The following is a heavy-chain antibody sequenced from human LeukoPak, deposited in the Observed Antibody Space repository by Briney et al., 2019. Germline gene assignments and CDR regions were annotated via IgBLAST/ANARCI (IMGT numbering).Heavy chain of an antibody. D-gene: IGHD5-24*01. Sequence: PGGSLRLSCAASGFTFSSYAMHWVRQAPGKGLEYVSAISSNGGSTYYANSVKGRFTISRDNSKNTLYLQMGSLRAEDMAVYYCARGTEMATIRSGWFDPWGQGTLVTVSS. CDR2: ISSNGGST. J-gene: IGHJ5*02. CDR1: GFTFSSYA. CDR3: ARGTEMATIRSGWFDP. V-gene: IGHV3-64*01.